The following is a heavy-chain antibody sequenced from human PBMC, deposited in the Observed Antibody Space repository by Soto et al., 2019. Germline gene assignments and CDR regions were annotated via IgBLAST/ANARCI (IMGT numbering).Heavy chain of an antibody. Sequence: QLQLQESGPGLVRPSQTLSLTCSVSGGYISSGDYYWTWIRQSPGEGLEWIGYIYSSGITKLNPSLKSRLAMSVDTSKNQFSLRLHSLTAAETAVYYCARGVLEAPTIFFDFWSPFVDVWGQGTTVIVSS. D-gene: IGHD3-3*01. CDR1: GGYISSGDYY. CDR2: IYSSGIT. CDR3: ARGVLEAPTIFFDFWSPFVDV. V-gene: IGHV4-30-4*01. J-gene: IGHJ6*02.